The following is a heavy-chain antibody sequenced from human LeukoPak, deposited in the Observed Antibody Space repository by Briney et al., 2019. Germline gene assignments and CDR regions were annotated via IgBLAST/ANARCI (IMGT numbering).Heavy chain of an antibody. CDR1: GFSFSIYA. Sequence: PGGSLRLSCTASGFSFSIYAMNWVRQAPGKGLEWLSHISSSGGTIYYADSVKGRFTISRDNAKNSLYLQMNSLRAEDTAVYYCARRYCSSTSCLLDYWGQGTLVTVSS. J-gene: IGHJ4*02. CDR3: ARRYCSSTSCLLDY. CDR2: ISSSGGTI. D-gene: IGHD2-2*01. V-gene: IGHV3-48*03.